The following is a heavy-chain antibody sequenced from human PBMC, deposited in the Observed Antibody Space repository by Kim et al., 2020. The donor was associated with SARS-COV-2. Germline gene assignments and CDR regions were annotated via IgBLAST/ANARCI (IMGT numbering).Heavy chain of an antibody. CDR2: ISAYNGNT. D-gene: IGHD3-9*01. CDR3: ARITKGGVLRYFDWFWYYFDY. CDR1: GYTFTSYG. V-gene: IGHV1-18*01. J-gene: IGHJ4*02. Sequence: ASVKVSCKASGYTFTSYGISWVRQVPGQGLEWMGWISAYNGNTNYAQKLQGRVTMTTDTSTSTAYMELRSLRSDDTAVYYCARITKGGVLRYFDWFWYYFDYWGQGTLVTVSS.